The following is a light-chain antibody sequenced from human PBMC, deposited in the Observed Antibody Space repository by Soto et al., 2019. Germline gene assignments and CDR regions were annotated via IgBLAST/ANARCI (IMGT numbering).Light chain of an antibody. Sequence: DIQVTQSPSSLSPSVGDRVTITCRASQNINSYLNWYQQKPGKAPKVLIYAASSLQSGVPSRFSGSGSGTDFTLTISSLQPEDFGTYYCQQSFSILWTFGQGTKVDIK. CDR2: AAS. J-gene: IGKJ1*01. CDR3: QQSFSILWT. CDR1: QNINSY. V-gene: IGKV1-39*01.